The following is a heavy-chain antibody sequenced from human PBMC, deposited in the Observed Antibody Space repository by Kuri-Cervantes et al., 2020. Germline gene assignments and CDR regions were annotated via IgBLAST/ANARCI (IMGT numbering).Heavy chain of an antibody. Sequence: GGSLRLSCAASGFTFNNFAINWVRQAPGKGLEWVSGIVDSGGVTYYTDSVKGRFTISRDNSKNTVWLQMDSLRAEDTAIYYCARAYQYGATWGLDYWGQGTLVTVSS. CDR1: GFTFNNFA. D-gene: IGHD4-17*01. CDR3: ARAYQYGATWGLDY. CDR2: IVDSGGVT. V-gene: IGHV3-23*01. J-gene: IGHJ4*02.